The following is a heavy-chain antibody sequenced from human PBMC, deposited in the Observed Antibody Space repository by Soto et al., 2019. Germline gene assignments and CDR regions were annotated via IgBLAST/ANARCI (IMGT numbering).Heavy chain of an antibody. CDR2: IYPGDSDT. CDR3: ARISYYSYYYGMDV. CDR1: GYSFTSYW. D-gene: IGHD3-16*01. V-gene: IGHV5-51*01. J-gene: IGHJ6*02. Sequence: GGSLKISSEGSGYSFTSYWIAWVRQIPGKGLEWMGIIYPGDSDTRYSPSFQGQVTISADKSISTAYLQWSSLKASDTAMYYCARISYYSYYYGMDVWGHGTTVTVSS.